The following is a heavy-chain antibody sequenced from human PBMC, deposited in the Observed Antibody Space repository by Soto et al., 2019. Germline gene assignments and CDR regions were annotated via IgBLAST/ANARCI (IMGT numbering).Heavy chain of an antibody. J-gene: IGHJ5*02. V-gene: IGHV3-21*01. Sequence: GGSLRLSCAASGFTFSSYSMNWVRQAPGKGLEWVSSISSSSSYIYYADSVKGRFTISRDNAKNSLYLQMNSLRAEDTAVYYCARDVGYCSSTSCYWFDPWGQGTLVTVSS. CDR1: GFTFSSYS. CDR2: ISSSSSYI. CDR3: ARDVGYCSSTSCYWFDP. D-gene: IGHD2-2*01.